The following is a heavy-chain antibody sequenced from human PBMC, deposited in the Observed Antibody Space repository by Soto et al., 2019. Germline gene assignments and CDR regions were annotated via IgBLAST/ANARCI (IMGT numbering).Heavy chain of an antibody. CDR2: INHSGST. CDR1: GGSFSRYY. J-gene: IGHJ5*02. CDR3: ARGKHHYYDSSGYSWFDP. V-gene: IGHV4-34*01. Sequence: PSETLSLTCAVYGGSFSRYYWSWIGQPPGKGLEWIGEINHSGSTNYNPSLKSRVTISVDTSKNQFSLKLSSVTAADTAVYYCARGKHHYYDSSGYSWFDPWGQGTLVTVSS. D-gene: IGHD3-22*01.